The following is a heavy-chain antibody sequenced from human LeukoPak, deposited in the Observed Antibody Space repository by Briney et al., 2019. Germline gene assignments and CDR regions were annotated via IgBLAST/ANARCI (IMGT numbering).Heavy chain of an antibody. CDR1: GFTFSSYE. CDR3: AREGCSSTSCYDP. D-gene: IGHD2-2*01. J-gene: IGHJ5*02. V-gene: IGHV3-48*03. Sequence: GGSLRLSCAASGFTFSSYEMNWVRQAPGKGLEWVSYISSSATTIYYADSVKGRFTISRDNAKNSLYLQMNRLRAEDTAVYYCAREGCSSTSCYDPWGQGTLVTVSS. CDR2: ISSSATTI.